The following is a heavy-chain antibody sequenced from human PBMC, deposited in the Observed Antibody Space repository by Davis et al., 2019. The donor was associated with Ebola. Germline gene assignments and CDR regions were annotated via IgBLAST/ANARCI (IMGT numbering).Heavy chain of an antibody. CDR2: IYYSGIT. Sequence: MPSETLSLTCTVSGGSIISSSSYWGWIRQPPRKGLEWIGSIYYSGITYYNPSLKSRVTISVDTSKNQISLKLSSVTAADTAVYYCARHSSTTRGWFDPWGQGTLVTVSS. J-gene: IGHJ5*02. V-gene: IGHV4-39*01. CDR1: GGSIISSSSY. CDR3: ARHSSTTRGWFDP. D-gene: IGHD2-2*01.